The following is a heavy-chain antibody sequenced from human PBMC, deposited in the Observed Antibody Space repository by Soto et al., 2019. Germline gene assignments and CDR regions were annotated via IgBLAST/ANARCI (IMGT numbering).Heavy chain of an antibody. D-gene: IGHD3-22*01. Sequence: PGGSLRLSCAASGFTFSSYAMSWVRQAPGKGLEWVSSISGSGGSTHDADSVKGRFTISRDNSKNTLYLQMNSLRAEDTAVYYCAKGADYFHSNGYNIEYFQYWGQGTLVTVSS. J-gene: IGHJ1*01. CDR1: GFTFSSYA. V-gene: IGHV3-23*01. CDR2: ISGSGGST. CDR3: AKGADYFHSNGYNIEYFQY.